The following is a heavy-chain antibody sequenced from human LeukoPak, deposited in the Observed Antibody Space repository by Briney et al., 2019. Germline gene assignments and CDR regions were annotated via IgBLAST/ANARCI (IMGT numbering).Heavy chain of an antibody. Sequence: SWVRQPPGKGLEWIGYIYYSGSTYYNPSLKSRVTISVDTSKNQFSLKLSSVTAADTAVYYCASRPYGDYEGAFDPWGQGTLVTVSS. CDR3: ASRPYGDYEGAFDP. CDR2: IYYSGST. D-gene: IGHD4-17*01. V-gene: IGHV4-30-4*08. J-gene: IGHJ5*02.